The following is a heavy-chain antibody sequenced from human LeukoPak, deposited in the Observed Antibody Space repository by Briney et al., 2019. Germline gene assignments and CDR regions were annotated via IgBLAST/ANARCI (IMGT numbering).Heavy chain of an antibody. V-gene: IGHV3-30*03. CDR1: GFIFSSYD. CDR2: ICNDGINK. CDR3: ARDSVDGSGTYYNDSPDY. J-gene: IGHJ4*02. Sequence: GETLRLSCAASGFIFSSYDMHWVRQAPGKGLEWVAVICNDGINKYYADCVKGRFTISRDNSKNTLYLQMGSLRTEDTAVYYCARDSVDGSGTYYNDSPDYWGQGTLVTLSS. D-gene: IGHD3-10*01.